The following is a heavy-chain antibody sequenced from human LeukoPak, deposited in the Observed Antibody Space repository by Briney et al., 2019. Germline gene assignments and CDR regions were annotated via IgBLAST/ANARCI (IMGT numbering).Heavy chain of an antibody. V-gene: IGHV4-59*01. J-gene: IGHJ5*02. Sequence: PSETLSLTCTVSGGSISSYYWSWIRQPPGKGLEWIGYIYYSGSTNYNPSLKSRVTISVDTSKKQFSLKLSSVTAADTAVYYCARDRTCSSTSCYSDWFDPWGQGTLVTVSS. CDR2: IYYSGST. D-gene: IGHD2-2*01. CDR1: GGSISSYY. CDR3: ARDRTCSSTSCYSDWFDP.